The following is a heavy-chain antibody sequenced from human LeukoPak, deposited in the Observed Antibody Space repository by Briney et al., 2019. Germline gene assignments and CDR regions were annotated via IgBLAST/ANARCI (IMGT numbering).Heavy chain of an antibody. Sequence: PETLSLTCTVSGGSISSYYWSWIRQPPGKGLEWIGRIYSSGSTTYNPSLKSRVTMSVDTSKNQFSLKLSSVTAADTAVYYCARVYYSSSYDYWYFDLWGRGTLVTVSS. V-gene: IGHV4-4*07. CDR2: IYSSGST. D-gene: IGHD6-13*01. CDR1: GGSISSYY. CDR3: ARVYYSSSYDYWYFDL. J-gene: IGHJ2*01.